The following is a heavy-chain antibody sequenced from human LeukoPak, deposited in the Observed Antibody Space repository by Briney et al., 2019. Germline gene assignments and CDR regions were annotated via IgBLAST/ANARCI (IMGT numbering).Heavy chain of an antibody. CDR3: AREGGGTPYYFDS. CDR1: GGTFSSYA. CDR2: IIPIFGTA. D-gene: IGHD1-14*01. J-gene: IGHJ4*02. V-gene: IGHV1-69*05. Sequence: SVKVSCKASGGTFSSYAISWVRLAPGQGLEWMGRIIPIFGTANYAQKFQGRVTITTDESTSTAYMELRSLRSDDTAVYYCAREGGGTPYYFDSWGQGTLVTVSS.